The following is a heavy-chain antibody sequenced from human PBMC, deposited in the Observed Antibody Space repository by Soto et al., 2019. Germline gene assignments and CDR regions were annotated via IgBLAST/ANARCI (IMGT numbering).Heavy chain of an antibody. Sequence: VHLVESGGGVVQPGRSLRLSCAASGFTLSSYGMHWVRQAPGKGLAWVAVISYDGSNKDYADSVKGRSTISRDNSKNTLYLQMNSLRAEDTAVYYCAKYHFGTGSLYMDVGGKGTKVTVPS. D-gene: IGHD3-10*01. J-gene: IGHJ6*03. CDR1: GFTLSSYG. CDR3: AKYHFGTGSLYMDV. V-gene: IGHV3-30*18. CDR2: ISYDGSNK.